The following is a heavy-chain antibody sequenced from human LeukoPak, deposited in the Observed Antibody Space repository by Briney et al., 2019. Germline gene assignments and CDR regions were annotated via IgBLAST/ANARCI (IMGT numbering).Heavy chain of an antibody. CDR1: GGTFSSYA. V-gene: IGHV1-69*13. D-gene: IGHD2-15*01. Sequence: SVKVSCKASGGTFSSYAISWVRQAPGQGLEWMGGIIPIFGTANYAQKFQGRVTITADESTSTAYMELSSLRSKDAAVYYCARDCSGGSCYQGGYNWFDPWGQGTLVTVSS. CDR2: IIPIFGTA. J-gene: IGHJ5*02. CDR3: ARDCSGGSCYQGGYNWFDP.